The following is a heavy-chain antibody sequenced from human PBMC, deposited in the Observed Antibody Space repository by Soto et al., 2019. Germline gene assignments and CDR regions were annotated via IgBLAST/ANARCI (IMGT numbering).Heavy chain of an antibody. CDR1: GGSISSGDYY. J-gene: IGHJ4*02. Sequence: PSETLSLTCTVSGGSISSGDYYWSWIRQPPGKGLEWIGYIYYSGSTYYNPSLKSRVTISVDTSKNQFSLKLSSVTAADTAVYYCARGANLEWLSHHFDYRGQGTQVTVS. D-gene: IGHD3-3*01. V-gene: IGHV4-30-4*01. CDR3: ARGANLEWLSHHFDY. CDR2: IYYSGST.